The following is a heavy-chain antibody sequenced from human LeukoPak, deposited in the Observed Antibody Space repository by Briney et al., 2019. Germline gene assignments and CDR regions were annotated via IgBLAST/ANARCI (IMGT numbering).Heavy chain of an antibody. V-gene: IGHV3-7*01. CDR2: MKQDGSEK. Sequence: PGGSLRLSYAASGFTFSSYWMSWVRQAPGKGLEWVANMKQDGSEKYYVDSVKGRFTISRDNAKNSLYLQMNSLRAEDTAVYYCASPYYDYVWGTPRDAFDIWGQGTMVTVSS. D-gene: IGHD3-16*01. CDR1: GFTFSSYW. J-gene: IGHJ3*02. CDR3: ASPYYDYVWGTPRDAFDI.